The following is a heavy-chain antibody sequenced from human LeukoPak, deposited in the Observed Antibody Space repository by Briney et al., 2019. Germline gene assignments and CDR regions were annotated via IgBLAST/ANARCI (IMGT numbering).Heavy chain of an antibody. CDR1: GYTFTGYY. D-gene: IGHD3-10*01. V-gene: IGHV1-2*02. CDR3: ARDSYDSGSVSDFDY. Sequence: ASVKVSCKASGYTFTGYYMHWVRQAPGQGLEWMGWINPNSGGTNYAQKFQGRVTMIRDTSISTAYMELSRLRSDDTAVYYCARDSYDSGSVSDFDYWGQGTLVTVSS. J-gene: IGHJ4*02. CDR2: INPNSGGT.